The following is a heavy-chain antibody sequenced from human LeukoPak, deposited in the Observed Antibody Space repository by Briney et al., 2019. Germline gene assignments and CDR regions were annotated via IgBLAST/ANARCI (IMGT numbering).Heavy chain of an antibody. V-gene: IGHV4-34*01. J-gene: IGHJ3*01. CDR1: GGSFSGHY. CDR2: INHSGNT. CDR3: ARVLRGTSTESTDAFDV. Sequence: SETLSLTCAVYGGSFSGHYRSWIRQPPGKGLEWISEINHSGNTHNNPSLKSRVTISVDTAKNQFSLRLSSVTAADTAVYFCARVLRGTSTESTDAFDVWGQGTMVTVSS. D-gene: IGHD3-16*01.